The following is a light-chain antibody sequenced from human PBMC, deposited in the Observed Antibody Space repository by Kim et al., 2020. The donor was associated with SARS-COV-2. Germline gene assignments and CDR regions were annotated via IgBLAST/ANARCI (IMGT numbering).Light chain of an antibody. J-gene: IGLJ2*01. V-gene: IGLV3-9*01. CDR1: NIGSKN. CDR3: QVWDSSTGGV. Sequence: VALGPAARITCGGNNIGSKNVHWYQQKPGQAPVLVIYRDSNRPSGIPERFSGSNSGNTATLTISRAQAGDEADYYCQVWDSSTGGVFGGGTKLTVL. CDR2: RDS.